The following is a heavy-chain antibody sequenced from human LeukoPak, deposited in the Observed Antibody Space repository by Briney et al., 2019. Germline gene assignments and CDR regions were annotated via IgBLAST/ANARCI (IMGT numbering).Heavy chain of an antibody. J-gene: IGHJ4*02. V-gene: IGHV4-61*02. CDR2: TYSSRST. Sequence: SSETLSLTCTVSGRSISSGDYYWSWIRQPAGKGLEWIGRTYSSRSTSYNPSLKSRVTISVDTSKDQFSLNLSSVTAADTAVYYCARGGGSRWPFDYWGQGTLVTVSS. CDR1: GRSISSGDYY. D-gene: IGHD4-23*01. CDR3: ARGGGSRWPFDY.